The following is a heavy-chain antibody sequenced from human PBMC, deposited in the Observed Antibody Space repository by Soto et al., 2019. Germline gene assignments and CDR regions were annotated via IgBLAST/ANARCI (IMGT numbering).Heavy chain of an antibody. CDR1: GYTFTSYA. V-gene: IGHV1-3*01. J-gene: IGHJ5*02. CDR3: ARARNTAISNWSDT. D-gene: IGHD5-18*01. CDR2: INAGNGNR. Sequence: ASVKVSCKASGYTFTSYAMHWVRQAPGQRLEWLGWINAGNGNRKYSQKFQGRVTITRDTSASTAYMELSSLRSEDTAVYYCARARNTAISNWSDTWGQGTLVTVSS.